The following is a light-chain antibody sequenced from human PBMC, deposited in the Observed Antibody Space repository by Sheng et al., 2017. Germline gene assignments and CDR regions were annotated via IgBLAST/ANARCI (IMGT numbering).Light chain of an antibody. CDR2: DIS. V-gene: IGKV1-17*03. Sequence: DIQMTQSPSAMSASVGDRVTITCRASQGISNYLAWIQQKPGKVPQRLIYDISSLQSGVPSRFSGSGSGTEFTLTISSLQPEDFATYYCQQLHSYLITFGQGTRLEIK. CDR1: QGISNY. J-gene: IGKJ5*01. CDR3: QQLHSYLIT.